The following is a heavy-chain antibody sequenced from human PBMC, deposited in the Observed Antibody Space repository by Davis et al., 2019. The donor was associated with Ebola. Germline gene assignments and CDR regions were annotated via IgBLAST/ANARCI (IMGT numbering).Heavy chain of an antibody. Sequence: GESLKISCAASGFTFSGSAMHWVRQASGKGLEWVGRIRSKTNSYATAYAASVKGRFTISRDDSKNTAYLQMNSLKTEDTAVYYCTRPAYGDYVTDYWGQETLVTVSS. V-gene: IGHV3-73*01. CDR3: TRPAYGDYVTDY. CDR2: IRSKTNSYAT. J-gene: IGHJ4*02. D-gene: IGHD4-17*01. CDR1: GFTFSGSA.